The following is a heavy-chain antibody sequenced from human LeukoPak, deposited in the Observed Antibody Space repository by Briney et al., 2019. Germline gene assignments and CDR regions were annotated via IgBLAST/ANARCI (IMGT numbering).Heavy chain of an antibody. CDR1: AASFSGHY. CDR3: ARGGVVAPIDY. CDR2: INHSGGT. D-gene: IGHD5-12*01. Sequence: PSETQPLPCAAYAASFSGHYWRWIRQPPGTGLECIGEINHSGGTNYNPSLKSRVTISVDTSKNQFSLKLSPVTAADPAVYYCARGGVVAPIDYWGQETLVTVSS. V-gene: IGHV4-34*01. J-gene: IGHJ4*02.